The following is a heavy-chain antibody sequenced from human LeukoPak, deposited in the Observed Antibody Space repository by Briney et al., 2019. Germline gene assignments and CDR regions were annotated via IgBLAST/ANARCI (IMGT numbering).Heavy chain of an antibody. D-gene: IGHD3-10*01. J-gene: IGHJ4*02. Sequence: ASVKVSCKASGYTFTSYAMNWVRQAPGQGLEWMGWINTNTGNPTYAQGFTGRFVFSLDTSVSTAYLQISSLKAEDTAVYYCALTQGITMVRGVPIGYWGQGTLVTVSS. V-gene: IGHV7-4-1*02. CDR3: ALTQGITMVRGVPIGY. CDR1: GYTFTSYA. CDR2: INTNTGNP.